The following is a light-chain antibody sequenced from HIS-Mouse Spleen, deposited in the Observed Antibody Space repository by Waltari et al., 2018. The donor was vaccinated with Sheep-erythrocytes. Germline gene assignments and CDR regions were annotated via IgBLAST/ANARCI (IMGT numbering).Light chain of an antibody. CDR2: DDS. CDR1: NIGRKS. CDR3: QVWDSSSDHVV. Sequence: SYVLTQPPSVSVAPGKTSRITCGGNNIGRKSVHGYQEKPGQAPVLVVYDDSDRPSGIPERFSGSNSGNTATLTISRVEAGDEADFYCQVWDSSSDHVVFGGGTKLTVL. V-gene: IGLV3-21*03. J-gene: IGLJ2*01.